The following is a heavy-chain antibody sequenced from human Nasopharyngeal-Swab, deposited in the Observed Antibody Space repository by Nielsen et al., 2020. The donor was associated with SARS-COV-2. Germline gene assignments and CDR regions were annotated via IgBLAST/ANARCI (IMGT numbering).Heavy chain of an antibody. CDR3: AKDPSAAMDV. D-gene: IGHD6-13*01. Sequence: GESMKISCEASGFTFESYGMTWVRQARGKGLEWVSRISGSGDNTQYADSVRGRFTISRDNSQRTVFLQMTSLRAEDTALYYCAKDPSAAMDVWGKGTTVIVSS. J-gene: IGHJ6*03. V-gene: IGHV3-23*01. CDR1: GFTFESYG. CDR2: ISGSGDNT.